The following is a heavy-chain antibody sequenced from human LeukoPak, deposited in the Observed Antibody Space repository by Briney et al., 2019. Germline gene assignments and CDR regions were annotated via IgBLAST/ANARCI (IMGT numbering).Heavy chain of an antibody. CDR2: MNPNSGNT. CDR1: GYTFTSYD. Sequence: ASVKVSCKASGYTFTSYDINWVRQAPGQGLEWMGWMNPNSGNTGYAQKFQGRVTMTRNTSISTAYMELSSLRSEDTAVYYCARESSGWYSITPPFDYWGQGTLVTVSS. CDR3: ARESSGWYSITPPFDY. J-gene: IGHJ4*02. V-gene: IGHV1-8*01. D-gene: IGHD6-19*01.